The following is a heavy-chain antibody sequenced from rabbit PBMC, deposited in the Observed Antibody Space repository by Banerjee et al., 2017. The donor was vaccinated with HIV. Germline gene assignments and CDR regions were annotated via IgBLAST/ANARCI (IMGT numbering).Heavy chain of an antibody. V-gene: IGHV1S40*01. J-gene: IGHJ4*01. CDR1: GFSFSNKYV. CDR3: GRDRDGDAGYGSLAL. CDR2: INTSTGNT. Sequence: QSLEESGGGLVKPEGSLTLTCKASGFSFSNKYVMCWVRQAPGKGLEWIACINTSTGNTVYASWAKGRFTISKTSSTTVTLQMTSLTAADTATYFCGRDRDGDAGYGSLALWGQGTLVTVS. D-gene: IGHD6-1*01.